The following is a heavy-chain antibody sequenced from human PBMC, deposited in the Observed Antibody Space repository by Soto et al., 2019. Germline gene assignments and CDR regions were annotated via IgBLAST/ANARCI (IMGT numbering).Heavy chain of an antibody. J-gene: IGHJ4*02. Sequence: GSLRLSCAASGFTFSSYAMSWVRQAPGKGLEWVSAISGSGGSTYYADSVKGRFTISRDNSKNTLYLQMNSLRAEDTAVYYCAKVSHYDYIWGTYPGNGWGQGTLVTVS. V-gene: IGHV3-23*01. D-gene: IGHD3-16*01. CDR2: ISGSGGST. CDR1: GFTFSSYA. CDR3: AKVSHYDYIWGTYPGNG.